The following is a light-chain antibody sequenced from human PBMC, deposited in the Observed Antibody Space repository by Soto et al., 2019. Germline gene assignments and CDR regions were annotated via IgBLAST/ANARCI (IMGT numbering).Light chain of an antibody. CDR2: DAS. J-gene: IGKJ3*01. CDR1: QTVSSY. Sequence: DIQLTQSPSFLSASVGDRVTITCRSSQTVSSYLVWYHQKPGKAPKVLITDASTLQRGVPSRFSGSGFGTECTLTIRGLQPEDVATYYCQQLNNFVTFGPGTKGDIK. CDR3: QQLNNFVT. V-gene: IGKV1-9*01.